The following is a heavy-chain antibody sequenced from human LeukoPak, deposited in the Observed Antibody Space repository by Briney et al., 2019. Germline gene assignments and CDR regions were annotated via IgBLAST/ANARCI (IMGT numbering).Heavy chain of an antibody. CDR2: MNPNSGNT. D-gene: IGHD3-9*01. CDR1: GDTFISYD. V-gene: IGHV1-8*01. Sequence: EASVKVSCKASGDTFISYDINWVRQATGQGLEWMGWMNPNSGNTGYAQKFQGRVTMTMNTPISTAYMELSSLRSEDTAVYYCARDGLTGYYGEDYWGQGTLVTVSS. CDR3: ARDGLTGYYGEDY. J-gene: IGHJ4*02.